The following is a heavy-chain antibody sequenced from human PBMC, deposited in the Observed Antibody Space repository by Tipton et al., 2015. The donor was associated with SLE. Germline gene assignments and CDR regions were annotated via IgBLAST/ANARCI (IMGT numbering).Heavy chain of an antibody. J-gene: IGHJ4*02. CDR3: ARDYRGDYFDY. CDR2: IDYSGNG. Sequence: TLSLTCIVSGDSISSSTFYWGWIRQPPGKGLEWIGSIDYSGNGYYNPSHKSRVSISEDTSKNHFSLKMSSVTTADTAVYFCARDYRGDYFDYWGQGTLVTVSS. V-gene: IGHV4-39*02. D-gene: IGHD3-16*02. CDR1: GDSISSSTFY.